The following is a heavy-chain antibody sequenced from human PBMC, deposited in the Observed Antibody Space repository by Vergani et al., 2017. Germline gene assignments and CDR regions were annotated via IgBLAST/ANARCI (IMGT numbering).Heavy chain of an antibody. CDR3: TRADHELAYCGGDCYQNWFDP. J-gene: IGHJ5*02. CDR1: GFTFGDYA. V-gene: IGHV3-49*03. Sequence: EVQLVESGGGLVQPGRSLRLSCTASGFTFGDYAMSWFRQAPGKGLEWVGFIRSKAYGGTTEYAASVKGRFTISRDDSKSIAYLQMNSLKTEDTAVYYCTRADHELAYCGGDCYQNWFDPWGQGTLVTVSS. D-gene: IGHD2-21*01. CDR2: IRSKAYGGTT.